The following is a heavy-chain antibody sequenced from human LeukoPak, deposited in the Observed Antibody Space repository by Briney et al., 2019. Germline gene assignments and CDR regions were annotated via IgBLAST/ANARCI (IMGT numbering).Heavy chain of an antibody. V-gene: IGHV4-59*08. J-gene: IGHJ4*02. Sequence: PSETLSLTCGVSRVSITGYYWSWIPQPPGTGLEWIGYTYYSGVTNYNPSLKSRVTISVDTSRNQFSLILTSVTATDTAVYYCARQSPAAAGQGLDYWGPGALVTVSS. CDR3: ARQSPAAAGQGLDY. CDR2: TYYSGVT. D-gene: IGHD6-13*01. CDR1: RVSITGYY.